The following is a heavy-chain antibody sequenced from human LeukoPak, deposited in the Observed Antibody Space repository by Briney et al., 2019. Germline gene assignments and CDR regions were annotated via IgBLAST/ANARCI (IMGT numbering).Heavy chain of an antibody. D-gene: IGHD3-3*01. V-gene: IGHV4-4*02. CDR2: IYHSGST. Sequence: SGTLSLTCAVSGGSISSSNWWSWVRQPPGKGLEWIGEIYHSGSTNYNPSLKSRVTISVDKSKNQFSLKLSSVTAADTAVYYCARSDYDFWSGYLGYYYYYMDVWGKGTTVTVSS. J-gene: IGHJ6*03. CDR1: GGSISSSNW. CDR3: ARSDYDFWSGYLGYYYYYMDV.